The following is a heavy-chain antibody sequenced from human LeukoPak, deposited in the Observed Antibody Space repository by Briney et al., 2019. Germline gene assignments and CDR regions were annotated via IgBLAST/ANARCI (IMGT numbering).Heavy chain of an antibody. Sequence: SETLSLTCAVYGGSFSGYYWSWIRQPPGKGLEWIGEINHSGSTNYNPSLKSRVTISVDTSKNQFSLKLSSVTAADTAVYYCARVGGYCSSTSCPGDYWGQGTLVTVSS. D-gene: IGHD2-2*01. V-gene: IGHV4-34*01. CDR2: INHSGST. CDR3: ARVGGYCSSTSCPGDY. J-gene: IGHJ4*02. CDR1: GGSFSGYY.